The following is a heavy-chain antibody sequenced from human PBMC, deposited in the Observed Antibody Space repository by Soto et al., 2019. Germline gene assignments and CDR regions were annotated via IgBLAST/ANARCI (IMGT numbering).Heavy chain of an antibody. CDR3: ARGRGYSYGLDP. D-gene: IGHD5-18*01. Sequence: QVQLQESGPGLVKPSQTLSLTCTVSGDSISSNNNYWSWIRQPPGGGLEWIGFISYSGTTSYSPSLKSRVAISLDTSKNQFSLSLSSVTAAATAVYYCARGRGYSYGLDPWGQGTLVTVSS. CDR1: GDSISSNNNY. V-gene: IGHV4-30-4*01. CDR2: ISYSGTT. J-gene: IGHJ5*02.